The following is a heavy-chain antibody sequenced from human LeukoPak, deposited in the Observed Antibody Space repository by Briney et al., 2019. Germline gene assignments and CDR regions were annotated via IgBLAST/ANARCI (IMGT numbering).Heavy chain of an antibody. J-gene: IGHJ4*02. V-gene: IGHV4-59*01. CDR2: IYYSGST. Sequence: PSETLSLTCIVSGGSMSSYYWSWIRQPPGKGEEWIGSIYYSGSTNYNPSLKSRVTISVDTSKNQFSLKLTSVTAADTAVYYCARDRWRLQPDYWGQGILVTVSS. D-gene: IGHD5-24*01. CDR1: GGSMSSYY. CDR3: ARDRWRLQPDY.